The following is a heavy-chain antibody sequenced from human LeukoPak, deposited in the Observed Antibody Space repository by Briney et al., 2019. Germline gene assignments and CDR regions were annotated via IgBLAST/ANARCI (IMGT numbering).Heavy chain of an antibody. CDR3: ALGYHDVWEL. CDR1: SGSISSTTW. J-gene: IGHJ4*02. Sequence: SETLSLTCAVSSGSISSTTWWSWVRQPPGKGLEWIGEVNHSGNTHYNPSLTSRVTISVDMSDNQFSLKMTSMTAADTAVYFCALGYHDVWELWGQGSLVTVSS. V-gene: IGHV4-4*02. D-gene: IGHD6-25*01. CDR2: VNHSGNT.